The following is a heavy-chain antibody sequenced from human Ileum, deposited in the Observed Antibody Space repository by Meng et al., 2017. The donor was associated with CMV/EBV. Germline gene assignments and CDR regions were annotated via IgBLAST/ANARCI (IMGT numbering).Heavy chain of an antibody. CDR3: ARGLDAYKIRL. D-gene: IGHD5-24*01. V-gene: IGHV4-31*03. Sequence: TCTDSGGSISSGVYYWSWIRQYSGKGLEWMGCIHPNGNTYHNPSLRSRVTMSVDTSKKEFSLNLTSVTAADTAIYYCARGLDAYKIRLWGQGTLVTVSS. J-gene: IGHJ4*02. CDR2: IHPNGNT. CDR1: GGSISSGVYY.